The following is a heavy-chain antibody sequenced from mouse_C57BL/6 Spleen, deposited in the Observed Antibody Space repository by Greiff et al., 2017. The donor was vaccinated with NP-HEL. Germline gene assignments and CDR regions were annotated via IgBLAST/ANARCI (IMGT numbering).Heavy chain of an antibody. D-gene: IGHD2-3*01. Sequence: QVQLKQSGAELVKPGALVKISCKASGYAFSSYWMNWVKQRPGKGLEWIGQIYPGDGDTNYNGKFKGKATLTADKSSSTAYMQLSSLTSEDSAVYFCARSGMVRGWFAYWGQGTLVTVSA. V-gene: IGHV1-80*01. J-gene: IGHJ3*01. CDR3: ARSGMVRGWFAY. CDR1: GYAFSSYW. CDR2: IYPGDGDT.